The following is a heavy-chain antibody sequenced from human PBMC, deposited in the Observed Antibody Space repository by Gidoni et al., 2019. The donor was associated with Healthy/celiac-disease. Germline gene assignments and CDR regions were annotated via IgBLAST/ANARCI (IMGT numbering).Heavy chain of an antibody. V-gene: IGHV1-18*01. J-gene: IGHJ5*02. CDR2: ISAYNGST. Sequence: QVQLVQSGAEVKKPGASVKVSCKASGYTFTGYGSSWVRQAPGQGLEWMGWISAYNGSTNYAQYLQCRVTMTTDTSKSTAYMELRSLRSDDTAVYYCARVSLVVVVAAKFDPWGQGTLVTVSS. D-gene: IGHD2-15*01. CDR1: GYTFTGYG. CDR3: ARVSLVVVVAAKFDP.